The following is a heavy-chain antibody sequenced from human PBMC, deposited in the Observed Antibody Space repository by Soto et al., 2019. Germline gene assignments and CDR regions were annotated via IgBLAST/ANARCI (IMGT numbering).Heavy chain of an antibody. CDR1: GGSSRGYC. D-gene: IGHD1-26*01. CDR3: ARGWWEREGYLMDV. V-gene: IGHV4-34*01. CDR2: IDHRGST. Sequence: SQALSLTCAVYGGSSRGYCWSWSRQPPGKGLEWIGEIDHRGSTNYNPSLKSRVTISVDTSKNQFSLKLTSMTAADTAVYYCARGWWEREGYLMDVWGQGTTVTVS. J-gene: IGHJ6*02.